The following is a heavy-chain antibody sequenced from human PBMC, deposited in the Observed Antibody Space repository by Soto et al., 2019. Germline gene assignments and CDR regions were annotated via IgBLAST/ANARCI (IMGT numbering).Heavy chain of an antibody. CDR2: INHSGST. CDR3: AREGAGSYYLSDMDV. J-gene: IGHJ6*03. CDR1: GGSFSGYY. Sequence: SETLSLTCAVYGGSFSGYYWSWIRQPPGKGLEWIGEINHSGSTNYNPSLKSRVTISVDTSKNQFSLKLSSVTAADTAVYYCAREGAGSYYLSDMDVWGKGTTVTVSS. D-gene: IGHD3-10*01. V-gene: IGHV4-34*01.